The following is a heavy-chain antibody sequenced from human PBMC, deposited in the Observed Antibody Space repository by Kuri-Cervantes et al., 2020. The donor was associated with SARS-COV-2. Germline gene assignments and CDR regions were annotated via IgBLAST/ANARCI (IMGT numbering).Heavy chain of an antibody. CDR1: GGTFSSYA. CDR2: IIPIFGTA. Sequence: SVKVSCKASGGTFSSYAISWVRQAPGQGLEWMGGIIPIFGTANYAQKFQGRVTITADESTSTAYMELSSLRSEDTAVYYCARDGAARPSYNWFDPWGQGTLVTAPS. V-gene: IGHV1-69*13. CDR3: ARDGAARPSYNWFDP. D-gene: IGHD6-6*01. J-gene: IGHJ5*02.